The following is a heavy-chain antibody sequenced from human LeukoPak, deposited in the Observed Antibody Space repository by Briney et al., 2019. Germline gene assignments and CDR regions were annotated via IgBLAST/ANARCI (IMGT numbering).Heavy chain of an antibody. V-gene: IGHV3-9*01. D-gene: IGHD1-20*01. J-gene: IGHJ4*02. CDR2: ISWNSGSI. CDR1: GFTFDDYA. CDR3: ARDQDITGTTHLGFDY. Sequence: PGGSLRLSCAASGFTFDDYAMHWVRQAPGKGLEWVSGISWNSGSIGYADSVKGRFTISRDNAKNSLYLQMNSLRAEDTAVYYCARDQDITGTTHLGFDYWGQGTLVTVSS.